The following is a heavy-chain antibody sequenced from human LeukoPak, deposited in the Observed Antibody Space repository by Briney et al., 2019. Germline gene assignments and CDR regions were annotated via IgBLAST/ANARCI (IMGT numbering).Heavy chain of an antibody. D-gene: IGHD2-2*01. Sequence: GGSLRLSCAASGFTFSSYAMSWVRQAPGKGLEWVSAISGSGGSTYYADSVKGRFTISRDNSKNTLYLQMNSLRAEDTALYYCAKAPGPYASGVYNWFDPWGQGTLVTVSS. CDR2: ISGSGGST. V-gene: IGHV3-23*01. CDR3: AKAPGPYASGVYNWFDP. J-gene: IGHJ5*02. CDR1: GFTFSSYA.